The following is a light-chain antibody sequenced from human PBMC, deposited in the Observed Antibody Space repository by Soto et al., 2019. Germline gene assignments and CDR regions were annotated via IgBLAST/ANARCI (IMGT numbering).Light chain of an antibody. CDR3: AAWDDSLRGVV. V-gene: IGLV1-47*01. Sequence: QSVLTQPPSASGTPGQRVTISCSGSLSNIGSNFIYWYRQLPGSAPKLLINRNNERPSGVPDRFSGSKSGTSASLVISGLRSEDEADYHCAAWDDSLRGVVFGGGTKLTVL. CDR1: LSNIGSNF. J-gene: IGLJ2*01. CDR2: RNN.